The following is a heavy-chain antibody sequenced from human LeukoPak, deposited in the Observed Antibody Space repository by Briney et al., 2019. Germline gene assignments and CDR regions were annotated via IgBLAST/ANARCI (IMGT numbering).Heavy chain of an antibody. Sequence: ASVKVSCKASGYTFTGYYMHWVRQAPGQGLEWMGWINPNSGGTNYAQKFQGRVTMTRDTSISTAYMELSRLRSDDTAVYYCARGMYYYDSSGGAFDHWGQGTLVTVSS. J-gene: IGHJ4*02. CDR3: ARGMYYYDSSGGAFDH. CDR2: INPNSGGT. V-gene: IGHV1-2*02. D-gene: IGHD3-22*01. CDR1: GYTFTGYY.